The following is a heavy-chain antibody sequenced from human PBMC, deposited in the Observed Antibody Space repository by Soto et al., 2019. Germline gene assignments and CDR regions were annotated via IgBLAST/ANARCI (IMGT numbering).Heavy chain of an antibody. Sequence: PSETLSLTCTVSGGSVSSGSYYWSWIRQPPGKGLEWIGYIYYSGSTNYNPSLKSRVTISVDTSKNQFSLKLSSVTAADTAVYYCARGRDYDILTGYYYYFDYWGQGTLVTVSS. CDR3: ARGRDYDILTGYYYYFDY. CDR2: IYYSGST. V-gene: IGHV4-61*01. D-gene: IGHD3-9*01. CDR1: GGSVSSGSYY. J-gene: IGHJ4*02.